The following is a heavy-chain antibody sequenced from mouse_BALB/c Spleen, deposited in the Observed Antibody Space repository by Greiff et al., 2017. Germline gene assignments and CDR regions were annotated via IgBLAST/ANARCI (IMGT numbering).Heavy chain of an antibody. CDR1: GYTFTDYN. Sequence: EVKLQESGPELVKPGASVKISCKASGYTFTDYNMHWVKQSHGKSLEWIGYIYPYNGGTGYNQKFKSKATLTVDNSSSTAYMELRSLTSEDSAVYYCARGGYYGSSQGWFAYWGQGTLVTVSA. CDR3: ARGGYYGSSQGWFAY. V-gene: IGHV1S29*02. J-gene: IGHJ3*01. CDR2: IYPYNGGT. D-gene: IGHD1-1*01.